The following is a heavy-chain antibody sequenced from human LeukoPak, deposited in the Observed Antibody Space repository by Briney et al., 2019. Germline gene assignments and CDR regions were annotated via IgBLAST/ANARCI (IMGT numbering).Heavy chain of an antibody. CDR2: ISSSSSYI. Sequence: GGSLRLSCAASGFTFSSYSMNWVRQAPGKGLEWVSSISSSSSYIYYADSVKGRFTISRDNAKNSLYLQMNSLRAEDTAVYYCARGRITIFGVDTSDYWGQGTLVTVSS. D-gene: IGHD3-3*01. CDR3: ARGRITIFGVDTSDY. CDR1: GFTFSSYS. J-gene: IGHJ4*02. V-gene: IGHV3-21*01.